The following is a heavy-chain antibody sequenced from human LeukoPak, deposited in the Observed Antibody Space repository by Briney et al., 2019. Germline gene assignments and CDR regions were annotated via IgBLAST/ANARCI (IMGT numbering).Heavy chain of an antibody. J-gene: IGHJ4*02. D-gene: IGHD3-3*01. CDR1: GIMFSNAW. CDR2: VKSKARGGTT. V-gene: IGHV3-15*01. CDR3: STTHYNFGDLDH. Sequence: GGSLRLSCAASGIMFSNAWMTWVRQAPGKGLEWLGRVKSKARGGTTDYAAPVKGRITISRDDSKNTVYLQMNSLKTEDTAVYYCSTTHYNFGDLDHWGQGTLVTVSS.